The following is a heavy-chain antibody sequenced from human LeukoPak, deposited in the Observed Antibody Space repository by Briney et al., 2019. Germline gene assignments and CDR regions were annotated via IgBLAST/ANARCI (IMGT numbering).Heavy chain of an antibody. D-gene: IGHD1-7*01. CDR3: ARGGLNFDAFDI. CDR1: GFTFSNCW. J-gene: IGHJ3*02. Sequence: PGGSLRLSCAASGFTFSNCWMNWVRQAPGKGLEWVANIKQDGSERYYVDSVKGRFTISRDNAKNSLYLQMNNLRAEDTAVYYCARGGLNFDAFDIWGQGTMVTVSS. CDR2: IKQDGSER. V-gene: IGHV3-7*04.